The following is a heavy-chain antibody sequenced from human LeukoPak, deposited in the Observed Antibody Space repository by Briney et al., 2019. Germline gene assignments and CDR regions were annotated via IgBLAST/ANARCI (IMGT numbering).Heavy chain of an antibody. V-gene: IGHV4-59*01. CDR1: GGSISSYY. D-gene: IGHD6-13*01. CDR3: ARQQLVRWAYYYYYMDV. CDR2: IYYSGST. J-gene: IGHJ6*03. Sequence: SETLFLTCTVSGGSISSYYWSWIRQPPGKGLEWIGYIYYSGSTNYNPSLKSRVTISVDTSKNQFSLKPSSVTAADTAVYYCARQQLVRWAYYYYYMDVWGKGTTVTVSS.